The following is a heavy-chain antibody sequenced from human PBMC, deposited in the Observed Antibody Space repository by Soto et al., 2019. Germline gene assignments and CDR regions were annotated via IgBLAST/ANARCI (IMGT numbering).Heavy chain of an antibody. CDR2: ISYDGSNK. V-gene: IGHV3-30-3*01. CDR3: ARVSESFWSGYYSIFDY. J-gene: IGHJ4*02. Sequence: GGSLRLSCAASGFTFSSYAMHWVRQAPGKGLEWVAVISYDGSNKYYADSVKGRFTISRDNSKNTLYLQMNSLRAEDTAVYYCARVSESFWSGYYSIFDYWAREPWSPSPQ. D-gene: IGHD3-3*01. CDR1: GFTFSSYA.